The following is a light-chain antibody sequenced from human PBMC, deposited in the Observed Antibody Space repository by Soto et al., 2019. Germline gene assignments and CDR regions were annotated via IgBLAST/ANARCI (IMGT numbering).Light chain of an antibody. CDR3: ASYTSSNSLV. CDR1: NNDVGTYND. CDR2: DVR. V-gene: IGLV2-14*01. J-gene: IGLJ2*01. Sequence: QSALTQPASVSGSPGQSITISCTGSNNDVGTYNDVSWYQQPPGKAPRLLIYDVRDRPSGISNRFSGSKSANTASLTISGLQADDEADYYCASYTSSNSLVFGGGTKLTVL.